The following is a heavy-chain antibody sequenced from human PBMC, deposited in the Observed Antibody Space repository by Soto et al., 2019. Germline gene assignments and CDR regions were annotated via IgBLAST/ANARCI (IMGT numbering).Heavy chain of an antibody. CDR2: IYYSGST. V-gene: IGHV4-59*01. CDR3: ASYGVLTGYYTGWFDP. CDR1: GGSISSYY. Sequence: SETLSLTCTVSGGSISSYYWSRIRQPPGKGLEWIGYIYYSGSTNYNPSLKSRVTISVDTSKNQFSLKLSSVTAADTAVYYCASYGVLTGYYTGWFDPWGQGTLVTVSS. J-gene: IGHJ5*02. D-gene: IGHD3-9*01.